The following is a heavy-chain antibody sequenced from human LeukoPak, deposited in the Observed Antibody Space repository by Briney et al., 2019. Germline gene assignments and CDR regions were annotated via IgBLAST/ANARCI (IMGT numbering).Heavy chain of an antibody. CDR3: ARATSGQYGDPLDY. V-gene: IGHV3-30*02. CDR2: MRYDGSRK. D-gene: IGHD4-17*01. CDR1: RFIFSNYG. J-gene: IGHJ4*02. Sequence: PGGSLRLSCAASRFIFSNYGMHWVRQAPGKGLEWVAFMRYDGSRKYYADSVKGRFTISRDNAKNSLHLQMNGLRAEDTALYYCARATSGQYGDPLDYWGQGTLVTVSS.